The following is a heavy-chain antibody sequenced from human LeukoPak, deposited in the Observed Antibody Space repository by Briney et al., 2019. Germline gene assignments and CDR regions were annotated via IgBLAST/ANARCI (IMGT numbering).Heavy chain of an antibody. J-gene: IGHJ4*02. CDR2: ISAYNGNT. CDR1: GYTFTSYG. V-gene: IGHV1-18*01. Sequence: ASVKVSCKASGYTFTSYGISWVRQAPGQGLEWMGWISAYNGNTNYAQKLQGRVTMTTDTSTSTAYIELRSLRSDDAAVYYCARDSAAYCSGGSCYGYFDYWGQGTLVTVSS. D-gene: IGHD2-15*01. CDR3: ARDSAAYCSGGSCYGYFDY.